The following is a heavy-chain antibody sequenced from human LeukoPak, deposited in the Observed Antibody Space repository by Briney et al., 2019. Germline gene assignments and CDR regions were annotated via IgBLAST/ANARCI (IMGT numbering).Heavy chain of an antibody. D-gene: IGHD3-22*01. Sequence: PGGSLRLPCAASGFTFSSYSMNWVRQAPGKGLEWVSSISSSSSYIYYADSVKGRFTISRDNAKNSLYLQMNSLRAEDTAVYYCASSPDYYDSSGPTINAFDIWGQGTMVTVSS. CDR3: ASSPDYYDSSGPTINAFDI. V-gene: IGHV3-21*01. J-gene: IGHJ3*02. CDR1: GFTFSSYS. CDR2: ISSSSSYI.